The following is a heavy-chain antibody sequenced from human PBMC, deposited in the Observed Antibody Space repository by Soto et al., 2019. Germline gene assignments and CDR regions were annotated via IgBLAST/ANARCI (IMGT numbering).Heavy chain of an antibody. CDR1: GGSISSYY. CDR2: IYYSGST. V-gene: IGHV4-59*08. D-gene: IGHD2-15*01. Sequence: PSETLSLTCTVSGGSISSYYWSWIRQPPGKGLGWIGYIYYSGSTNYNPSLKSRVTISVDTSKNQFSLKLSSVTAADTAVYYCARHGVSWLRESRYYYYMDVWGKGTTVTVSS. CDR3: ARHGVSWLRESRYYYYMDV. J-gene: IGHJ6*03.